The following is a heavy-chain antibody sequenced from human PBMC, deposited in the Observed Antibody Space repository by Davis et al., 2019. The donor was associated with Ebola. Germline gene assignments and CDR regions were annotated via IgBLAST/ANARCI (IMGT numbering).Heavy chain of an antibody. Sequence: ASVKVSCKASGYTFTNYGITWVRQAPGQGLEWMGWINPHNGNTNYAQNVQGRVTLTTDTSTSTAYMEVGSLRSDDTAVYYCARALPGYYFDYWGQGTLVTVSS. J-gene: IGHJ4*02. CDR1: GYTFTNYG. CDR3: ARALPGYYFDY. D-gene: IGHD1-14*01. V-gene: IGHV1-18*04. CDR2: INPHNGNT.